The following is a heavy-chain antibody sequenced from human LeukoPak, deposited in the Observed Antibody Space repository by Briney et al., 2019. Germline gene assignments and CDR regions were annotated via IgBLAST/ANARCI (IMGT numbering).Heavy chain of an antibody. CDR3: AKEGGRIAVARYYMDV. D-gene: IGHD6-19*01. Sequence: GGSLRLSCAASGFTFSSYAMSWVRQAPGKGLEWVSVISGSGGSTYYADSVKGRFTISRDNSKNTLYLQMNSLRAEDTAVYYCAKEGGRIAVARYYMDVWGQGTLVTVSS. J-gene: IGHJ4*02. V-gene: IGHV3-23*01. CDR2: ISGSGGST. CDR1: GFTFSSYA.